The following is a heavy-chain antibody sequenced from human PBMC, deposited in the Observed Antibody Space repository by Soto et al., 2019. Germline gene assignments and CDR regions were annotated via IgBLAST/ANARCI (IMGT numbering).Heavy chain of an antibody. CDR2: ISNSGGST. CDR1: GFTFSSYA. J-gene: IGHJ4*02. V-gene: IGHV3-23*01. D-gene: IGHD4-4*01. CDR3: AKSPHRGNFVFDY. Sequence: EVQLLESGGGLVQPGGSLRLSCAASGFTFSSYAMSWVRQAPGKGLEWVSAISNSGGSTYYADSVKGRFTISRDNSENTLYLQMNSLRAEDTAVYYCAKSPHRGNFVFDYWGQGTLVSVSS.